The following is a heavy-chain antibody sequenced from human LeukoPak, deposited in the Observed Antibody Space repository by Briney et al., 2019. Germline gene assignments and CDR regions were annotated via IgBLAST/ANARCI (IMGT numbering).Heavy chain of an antibody. CDR1: GFTVSSYE. CDR3: ARGPYGSMDY. J-gene: IGHJ4*02. CDR2: ISSSGSTI. V-gene: IGHV3-48*03. Sequence: GGSLRLSCAASGFTVSSYEMNWVRLAPGKGLEWVSYISSSGSTIYYADSVKGRFTISRDNAKNSLYLQMNSLRAEDTAVYYYARGPYGSMDYWGQGTLVTVSS. D-gene: IGHD3-10*01.